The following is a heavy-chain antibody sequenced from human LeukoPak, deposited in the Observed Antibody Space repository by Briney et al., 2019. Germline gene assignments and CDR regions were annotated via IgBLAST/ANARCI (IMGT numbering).Heavy chain of an antibody. Sequence: ASVKVSCKASGYTFTSNYIHWVRQAPGQRLEWMGMIYPRDGSTSYAQKFQGRVTVTRGTSTSTVHMELSGLRSEDTAVYYCARDQEGFDYWGQGTLVTVSS. V-gene: IGHV1-46*01. J-gene: IGHJ4*02. CDR3: ARDQEGFDY. CDR1: GYTFTSNY. CDR2: IYPRDGST.